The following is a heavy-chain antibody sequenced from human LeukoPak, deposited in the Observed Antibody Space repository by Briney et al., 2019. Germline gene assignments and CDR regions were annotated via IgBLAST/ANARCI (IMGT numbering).Heavy chain of an antibody. J-gene: IGHJ5*02. V-gene: IGHV4-59*08. CDR2: IYYSGST. Sequence: SETLSLTCTVSGGSISNYYWSWIRQPPGKGLEWIGYIYYSGSTNYNPSLKSRVSISVDTSKNQFSLKLSSVTAADTAVYYCARQNIYCSRTSCYEVDWFDPWGQGTLVTVSS. CDR1: GGSISNYY. D-gene: IGHD2-2*01. CDR3: ARQNIYCSRTSCYEVDWFDP.